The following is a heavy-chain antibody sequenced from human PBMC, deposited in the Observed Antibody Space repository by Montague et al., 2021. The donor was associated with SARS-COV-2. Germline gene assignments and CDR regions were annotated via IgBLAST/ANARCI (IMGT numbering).Heavy chain of an antibody. CDR3: ARVGRQQLVRLSGMDV. CDR1: GGSISSSSYY. Sequence: SKTLSLTCTVSGGSISSSSYYWGWIRQPPGKGLEWIGSIYYSGSTYYNPSLKSRVTISVDTSKNQFSLKLSSVTAADTAVYYCARVGRQQLVRLSGMDVWGQGTTVTVS. CDR2: IYYSGST. V-gene: IGHV4-39*07. J-gene: IGHJ6*02. D-gene: IGHD6-13*01.